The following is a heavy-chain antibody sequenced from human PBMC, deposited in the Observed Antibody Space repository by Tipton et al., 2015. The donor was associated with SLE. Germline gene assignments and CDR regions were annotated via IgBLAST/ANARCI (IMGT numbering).Heavy chain of an antibody. Sequence: TLSLTCSVFGDSISSGRNYWSWIRQPAGEGLEWIGRIYTSGSTNYNPSFKSRVNMSVDTSKNQFSLNLSSVTAADAAVYYCARVRSNYDYNYYMDVWGKGTTVTVSS. D-gene: IGHD1-26*01. J-gene: IGHJ6*03. CDR1: GDSISSGRNY. CDR3: ARVRSNYDYNYYMDV. CDR2: IYTSGST. V-gene: IGHV4-61*02.